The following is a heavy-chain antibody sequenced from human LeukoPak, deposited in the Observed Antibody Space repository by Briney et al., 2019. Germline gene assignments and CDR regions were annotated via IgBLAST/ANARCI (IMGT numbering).Heavy chain of an antibody. CDR2: ISSSGSAI. V-gene: IGHV3-48*03. CDR3: ASKGGFDD. Sequence: GGSLRLSCAASGFSFSSYEMNWVRQAPGKGLEWVSYISSSGSAIFYADSVKGRFTISRDNAKNSLFLQMNNLRAEDTAFYYCASKGGFDDWGQGTLVTVSS. D-gene: IGHD2-15*01. CDR1: GFSFSSYE. J-gene: IGHJ4*02.